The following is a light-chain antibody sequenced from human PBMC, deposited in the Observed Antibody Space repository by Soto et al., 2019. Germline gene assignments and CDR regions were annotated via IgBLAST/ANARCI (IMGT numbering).Light chain of an antibody. CDR1: QSISSW. V-gene: IGKV1-5*01. CDR3: QQYNSYWT. J-gene: IGKJ1*01. Sequence: DIQMTHSPSTLSASVGDRVTITCRASQSISSWLAWYQQKPGKAPKLLIYDASSLESGVPSRFSGSGSGTEFTLTISSLQPDDFATYYCQQYNSYWTFGQGNKV. CDR2: DAS.